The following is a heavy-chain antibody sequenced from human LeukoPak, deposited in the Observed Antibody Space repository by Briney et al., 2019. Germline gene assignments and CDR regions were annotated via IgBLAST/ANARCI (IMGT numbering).Heavy chain of an antibody. D-gene: IGHD2-2*01. V-gene: IGHV4-59*08. Sequence: SETLSLTCAVSGGSMNSYYWSWVRQPPGKGLEWIGYIFYSGSTNYNPSLKSRVTITVDTSKNQFSLKLSSVTAADTAVYYCARTLDCSSTSCSYGMDVWGQGTTVTVPS. CDR1: GGSMNSYY. CDR3: ARTLDCSSTSCSYGMDV. CDR2: IFYSGST. J-gene: IGHJ6*02.